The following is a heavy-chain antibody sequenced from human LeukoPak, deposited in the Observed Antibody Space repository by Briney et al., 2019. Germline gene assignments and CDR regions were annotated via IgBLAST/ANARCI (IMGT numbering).Heavy chain of an antibody. CDR3: AAAGPSDYDYYMDV. V-gene: IGHV1-2*02. Sequence: WASVKVSCKASGYTFTGYYMHWVRQAPGQGLEWMGWINPNSGGTNYAQKFQGRVTMTRDTSISTAYMELSRLRSGDTAVYYCAAAGPSDYDYYMDVWGKGTTVTISS. CDR2: INPNSGGT. CDR1: GYTFTGYY. D-gene: IGHD6-13*01. J-gene: IGHJ6*03.